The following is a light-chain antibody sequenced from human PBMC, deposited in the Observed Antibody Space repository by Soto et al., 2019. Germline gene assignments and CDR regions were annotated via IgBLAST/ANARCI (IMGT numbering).Light chain of an antibody. CDR1: QSVLYSSNNKNY. V-gene: IGKV4-1*01. CDR3: QQYYSIPLT. J-gene: IGKJ4*01. Sequence: DIVMTQSPDSLAVSLGERATINCKSSQSVLYSSNNKNYLAWYQQKPGQPPRLLIYWASTRESGVPERFSGSGSGTDFTLTISILQAEDVAVYYCQQYYSIPLTFGGGTRVEIK. CDR2: WAS.